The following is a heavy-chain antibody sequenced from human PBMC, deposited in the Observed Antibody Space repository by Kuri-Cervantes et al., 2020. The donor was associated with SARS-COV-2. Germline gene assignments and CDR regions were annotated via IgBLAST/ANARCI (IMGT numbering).Heavy chain of an antibody. V-gene: IGHV4-34*01. CDR1: GGSFSGYY. CDR2: INHSGST. CDR3: ARGPLSSIAARRVSFDY. D-gene: IGHD6-6*01. J-gene: IGHJ4*02. Sequence: SQTLSLTCAVSGGSFSGYYWRWIRQPPGKGLEWIGEINHSGSTNYNPSLKSRVTIPVDTSKNQFSLKLSSVDAADTAVYYCARGPLSSIAARRVSFDYWGQGTLVTVSS.